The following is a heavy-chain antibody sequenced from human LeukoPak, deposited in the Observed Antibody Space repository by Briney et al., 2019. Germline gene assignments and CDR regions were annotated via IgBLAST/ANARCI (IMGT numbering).Heavy chain of an antibody. V-gene: IGHV1-8*01. CDR3: ARVGTYDILTGYYYYYYGMDV. D-gene: IGHD3-9*01. J-gene: IGHJ6*02. CDR2: MNPNSGNT. CDR1: GYTFTSYD. Sequence: ASVKVSCKASGYTFTSYDINWVRQAAGQGLEWMGWMNPNSGNTGYAQKFQGRVTMTRNTSISTAYMELSSLRSEDTAVYYCARVGTYDILTGYYYYYYGMDVWGQGTTVTVSS.